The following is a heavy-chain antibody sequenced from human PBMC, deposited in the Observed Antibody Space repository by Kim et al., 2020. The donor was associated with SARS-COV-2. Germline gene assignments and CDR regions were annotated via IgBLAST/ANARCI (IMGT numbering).Heavy chain of an antibody. CDR2: IDPNDPYA. CDR1: GYSFTNYW. Sequence: GESLKISCEGSGYSFTNYWISWVRQVPGKGLDWMGKIDPNDPYADYSPSFQGHVTLSADKSTNTVYIEWSSLKASDTGLYFCARHPKNRGFVRWFDSWGQGTLVTVSA. D-gene: IGHD6-6*01. V-gene: IGHV5-10-1*01. CDR3: ARHPKNRGFVRWFDS. J-gene: IGHJ5*01.